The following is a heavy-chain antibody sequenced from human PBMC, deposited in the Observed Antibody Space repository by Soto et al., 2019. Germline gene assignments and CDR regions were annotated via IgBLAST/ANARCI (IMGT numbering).Heavy chain of an antibody. CDR1: GGSFSGYY. CDR2: INHSGST. Sequence: SETLSLTCAVYGGSFSGYYWSWIRQPPGKGLEWIGEINHSGSTNYNPSLRSRVTISVDTSKNQFSLKLSSVTAADTAVYYCARGRSRRGYSGYGPGIAAAGPLFDYWGQGTLVTVSS. J-gene: IGHJ4*02. D-gene: IGHD5-12*01. CDR3: ARGRSRRGYSGYGPGIAAAGPLFDY. V-gene: IGHV4-34*01.